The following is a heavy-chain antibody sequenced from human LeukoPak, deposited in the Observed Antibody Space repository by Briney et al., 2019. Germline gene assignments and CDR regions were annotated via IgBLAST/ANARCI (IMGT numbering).Heavy chain of an antibody. V-gene: IGHV4-34*01. D-gene: IGHD6-19*01. Sequence: SETLSLTCAVYGGSFSGYYWSWIRQPPGKGLEWIGEISHSGSTNYNPSLKSRVTISVDTSKNQFSLKLSSVTATDTAVYYCARRRAGRDWFDPWGQGTLVTVSS. J-gene: IGHJ5*02. CDR3: ARRRAGRDWFDP. CDR2: ISHSGST. CDR1: GGSFSGYY.